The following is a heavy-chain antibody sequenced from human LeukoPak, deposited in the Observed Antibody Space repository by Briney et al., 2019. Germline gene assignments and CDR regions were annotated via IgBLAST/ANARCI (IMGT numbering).Heavy chain of an antibody. CDR2: INGDGSWT. Sequence: GGSLRLSCAASGFTFTSYSMNWVRQAPGKGLVWVSHINGDGSWTTYADSVKGRFTISKDNAKNTVYLQMNNLRAEDTAVYYCVSFYETYWGRGTLVTVSS. V-gene: IGHV3-74*01. CDR3: VSFYETY. D-gene: IGHD2-2*01. J-gene: IGHJ4*02. CDR1: GFTFTSYS.